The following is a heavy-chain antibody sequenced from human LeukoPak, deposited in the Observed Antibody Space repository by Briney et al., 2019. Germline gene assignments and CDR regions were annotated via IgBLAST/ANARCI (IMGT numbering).Heavy chain of an antibody. V-gene: IGHV3-23*01. CDR1: GFPLSSYA. CDR2: TRSSDPGT. D-gene: IGHD2-15*01. CDR3: ARAPVTSCRGAFCYPFDY. J-gene: IGHJ4*02. Sequence: GGSLRLSCAASGFPLSSYAMSWVRQCPGKGLEWVAATRSSDPGTYHADSVRGRFTISRDNSKNTLYLQMNRLRVEDAAVYYCARAPVTSCRGAFCYPFDYWGQGTLVTVSS.